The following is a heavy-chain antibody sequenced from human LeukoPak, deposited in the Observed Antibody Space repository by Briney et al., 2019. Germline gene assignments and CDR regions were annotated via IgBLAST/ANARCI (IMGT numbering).Heavy chain of an antibody. CDR2: IFYSGNT. D-gene: IGHD4-11*01. Sequence: SETLSLTCTVFGDPINSHYWSWVRQAPGKGLEWIGYIFYSGNTNYSPSLKSRVTISIDTSKKQFSLRLTSVTTADTAVYFCARTGDYSRSTGGWFDPWGQGTLVTVSS. CDR3: ARTGDYSRSTGGWFDP. CDR1: GDPINSHY. V-gene: IGHV4-59*11. J-gene: IGHJ5*02.